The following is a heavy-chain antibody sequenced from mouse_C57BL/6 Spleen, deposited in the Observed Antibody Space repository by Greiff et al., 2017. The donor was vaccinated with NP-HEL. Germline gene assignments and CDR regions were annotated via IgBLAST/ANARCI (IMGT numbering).Heavy chain of an antibody. CDR1: GYSFTGYY. CDR2: INPSTGGT. Sequence: EVQLQQSGPELVKPGASVKISCKASGYSFTGYYMNWVKQSPEKSLEWIGEINPSTGGTTYNQKFKAKATLTVDKSSSTAYMQLKSLTSEDSAVYYCARRGYDYDGGIAYWGQGTLVTVSA. J-gene: IGHJ3*01. CDR3: ARRGYDYDGGIAY. V-gene: IGHV1-42*01. D-gene: IGHD2-4*01.